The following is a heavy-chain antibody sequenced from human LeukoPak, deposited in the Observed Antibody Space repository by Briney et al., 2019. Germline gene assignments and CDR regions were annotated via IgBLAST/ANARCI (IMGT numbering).Heavy chain of an antibody. CDR2: IYYSGST. J-gene: IGHJ4*02. CDR3: ARGGLWFGELYEYYFDY. CDR1: GGSISSYY. D-gene: IGHD3-10*01. Sequence: SETLSLTCTVSGGSISSYYGSSIRQPPGKGLEWIGYIYYSGSTNYTPSPKSRVTIATYTSKNQFSLQLSSVTAADTAVYSCARGGLWFGELYEYYFDYWGQGTLVTVSS. V-gene: IGHV4-59*01.